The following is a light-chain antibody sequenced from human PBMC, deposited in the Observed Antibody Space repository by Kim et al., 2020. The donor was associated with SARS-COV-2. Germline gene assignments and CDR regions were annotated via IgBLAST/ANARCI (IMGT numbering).Light chain of an antibody. CDR3: QSYDSSNHKV. V-gene: IGLV6-57*04. CDR2: EDN. Sequence: LTQPHSVSESPGKTVTISCTRSSGSIASNYVQWDQQRPGSAPTTVIYEDNQRPSGVPDRFSGSIDSSSNSASLTISGLKTEDEADYYCQSYDSSNHKVFGGGTQLTVL. CDR1: SGSIASNY. J-gene: IGLJ2*01.